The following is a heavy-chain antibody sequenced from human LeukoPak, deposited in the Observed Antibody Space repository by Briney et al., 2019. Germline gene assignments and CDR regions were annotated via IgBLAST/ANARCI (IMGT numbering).Heavy chain of an antibody. V-gene: IGHV4-4*07. CDR3: AKGGESSLPFDY. J-gene: IGHJ4*02. CDR2: VHTTGGT. D-gene: IGHD3-10*01. CDR1: GGSISGHY. Sequence: PSETLSLTCTVSGGSISGHYWSWIRQPAGKEPEWIGRVHTTGGTNHNPSLKSRLTMSVDTSKNQFSLHLTSVTAADTAVYYCAKGGESSLPFDYWGQGTLVTVSS.